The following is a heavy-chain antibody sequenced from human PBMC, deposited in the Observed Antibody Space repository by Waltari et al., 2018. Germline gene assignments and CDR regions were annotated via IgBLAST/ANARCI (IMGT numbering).Heavy chain of an antibody. CDR2: IYYSGST. Sequence: QVQLQESGPGLVKPSETLSLTCTVSGGSISSHYWSWIRQPPGKGLEWIGYIYYSGSTNYNPSLKSRVTISVDTSKNQFSLKLSSVTAADTAVYYCARLLGDGYNLEYFQHWGQGTLVTVSS. CDR3: ARLLGDGYNLEYFQH. J-gene: IGHJ1*01. CDR1: GGSISSHY. V-gene: IGHV4-59*11. D-gene: IGHD5-12*01.